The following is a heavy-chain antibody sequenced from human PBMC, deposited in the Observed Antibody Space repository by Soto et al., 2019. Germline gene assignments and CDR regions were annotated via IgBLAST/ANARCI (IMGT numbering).Heavy chain of an antibody. CDR1: GDSVSSNSAA. CDR3: ARVVEDSSSWYEVWFDP. J-gene: IGHJ5*02. V-gene: IGHV6-1*01. D-gene: IGHD6-13*01. CDR2: TYYRSKWYN. Sequence: SQTLSLTCAISGDSVSSNSAAWNWIRQSPSRSLEWLGRTYYRSKWYNDYAVSVKSRITINPDTSKNQFSLQLNSVTPEDTAVYYCARVVEDSSSWYEVWFDPWGQGTLVTVSS.